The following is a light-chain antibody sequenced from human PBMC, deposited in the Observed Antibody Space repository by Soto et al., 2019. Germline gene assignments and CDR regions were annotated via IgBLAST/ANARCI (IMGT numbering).Light chain of an antibody. CDR2: DDN. Sequence: QSVLTQPPSVSAAPGQRVTISCSGGASNIGNNSVSWYQQLPGAAPKLLIYDDNNRPSGIPDRFSGSKSGTSATLGITGLQTGDEADYYCGTWDTSLPACVFGPGTKLTVL. CDR1: ASNIGNNS. CDR3: GTWDTSLPACV. J-gene: IGLJ1*01. V-gene: IGLV1-51*01.